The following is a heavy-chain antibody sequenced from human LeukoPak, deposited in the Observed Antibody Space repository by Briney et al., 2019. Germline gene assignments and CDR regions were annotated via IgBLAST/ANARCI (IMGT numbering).Heavy chain of an antibody. CDR1: GYTFTTHD. J-gene: IGHJ3*02. CDR2: LNPKYGTT. D-gene: IGHD3-22*01. CDR3: ARDQNYNSSGYYYGLGDAFDI. Sequence: ASVKVSCKASGYTFTTHDINWVRQAAGQGPEWMGWLNPKYGTTGYAQKFQGRVTMTMNTPLATVYMELSSLRSDDTAMYYCARDQNYNSSGYYYGLGDAFDIWGQGTTVTVSS. V-gene: IGHV1-8*01.